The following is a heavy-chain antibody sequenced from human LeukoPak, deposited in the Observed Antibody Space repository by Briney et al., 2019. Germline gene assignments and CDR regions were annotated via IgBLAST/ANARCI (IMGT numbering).Heavy chain of an antibody. CDR3: ARDIAAAVDY. CDR2: INSAGIST. J-gene: IGHJ4*02. V-gene: IGHV3-74*01. Sequence: GGTLRLSCTASGFTFRSYWMHRVRHAPGKGLVWVSRINSAGISTNYADSVKGRFTISRDNAKNTLYLQMNSLRAEDTAIYYCARDIAAAVDYWGQGTLVTVSS. D-gene: IGHD6-13*01. CDR1: GFTFRSYW.